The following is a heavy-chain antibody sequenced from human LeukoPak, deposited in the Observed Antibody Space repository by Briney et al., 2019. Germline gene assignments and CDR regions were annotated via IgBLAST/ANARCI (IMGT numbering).Heavy chain of an antibody. J-gene: IGHJ5*02. CDR2: ISADGGST. Sequence: GGSLRLSCVASGFTFSIYAMSWVRQAPGKGLEWVSTISADGGSTYYADSMRGRFIISRDNSKSTLYLQMNSLRVEDTAVYYCAGYSYTRGFDPWGQGALVIVSS. CDR3: AGYSYTRGFDP. V-gene: IGHV3-23*01. CDR1: GFTFSIYA. D-gene: IGHD2-15*01.